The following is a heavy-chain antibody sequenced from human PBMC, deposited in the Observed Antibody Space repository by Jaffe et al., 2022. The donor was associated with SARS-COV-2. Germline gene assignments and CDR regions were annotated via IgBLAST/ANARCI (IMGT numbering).Heavy chain of an antibody. CDR2: INHSGST. CDR1: GGSFSGYY. Sequence: QVQLQQWGAGLLKPSETLSLTCAVYGGSFSGYYWSWIRQPPGKGLEWIGEINHSGSTNYNPSLKSRVTISVDTSKNQFSLKLSSVTAADTAVYYCARAVPPRGFGELCWFDPWGQGTLVTVSS. D-gene: IGHD3-16*01. V-gene: IGHV4-34*01. CDR3: ARAVPPRGFGELCWFDP. J-gene: IGHJ5*02.